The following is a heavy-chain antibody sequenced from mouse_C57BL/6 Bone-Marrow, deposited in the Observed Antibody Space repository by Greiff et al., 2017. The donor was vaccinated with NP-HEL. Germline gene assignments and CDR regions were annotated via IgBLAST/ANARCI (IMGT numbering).Heavy chain of an antibody. D-gene: IGHD2-1*01. CDR3: ARVSTMGKWFAY. CDR1: GYTFTSYW. V-gene: IGHV1-59*01. Sequence: VQLQQPGAELVRPGTSVKLSCKASGYTFTSYWMHWVKQRPGQGLEWIGVIDPSDSYTNYNQKFKGKATLTVDTSASTAYMQLSSLTSEYSAVYYCARVSTMGKWFAYWGQGTLVTVSA. J-gene: IGHJ3*01. CDR2: IDPSDSYT.